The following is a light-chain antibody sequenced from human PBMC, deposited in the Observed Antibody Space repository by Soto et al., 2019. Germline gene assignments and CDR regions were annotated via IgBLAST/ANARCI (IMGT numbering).Light chain of an antibody. J-gene: IGKJ4*01. Sequence: ENVVTQSPGTLYLSPRERATLSCRVSQSVNTSSLAWYQQKPSQAPRLLIYGASYRATDIPDRFRGSESGTAFSLTISRLEAEDFAVYYCQQYGSSPRTFDGGIKVEIK. CDR1: QSVNTSS. V-gene: IGKV3-20*01. CDR3: QQYGSSPRT. CDR2: GAS.